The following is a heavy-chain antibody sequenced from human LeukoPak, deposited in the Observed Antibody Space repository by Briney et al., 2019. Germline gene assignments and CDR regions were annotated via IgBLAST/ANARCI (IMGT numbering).Heavy chain of an antibody. CDR1: GFTFTNTW. V-gene: IGHV3-15*07. D-gene: IGHD3-22*01. CDR2: IRSKTDGGTT. CDR3: TAVGYDSSGYYSYYFDC. J-gene: IGHJ4*02. Sequence: GGSLRLSCAASGFTFTNTWMNWVRQAPGKGLEWVGRIRSKTDGGTTDYAAPVKGRFTISRDDSRNTLYLQLNSLKSKDTAVYYCTAVGYDSSGYYSYYFDCWGQGTLVTVSS.